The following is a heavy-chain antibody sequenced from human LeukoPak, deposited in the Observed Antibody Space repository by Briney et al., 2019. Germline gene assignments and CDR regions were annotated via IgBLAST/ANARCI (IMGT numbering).Heavy chain of an antibody. CDR2: MNPNSGNT. CDR1: GYTFTSYD. CDR3: ARDIRYCSSTSCPMPRGDYYYYYGMDV. D-gene: IGHD2-2*01. Sequence: ASVKVSCKASGYTFTSYDINWVRQATGQGLEWMGWMNPNSGNTGYAQKFQGRVTITADESTSTAYMELSSLRSEDTAVYYCARDIRYCSSTSCPMPRGDYYYYYGMDVWGQGTTVTVSS. V-gene: IGHV1-8*01. J-gene: IGHJ6*02.